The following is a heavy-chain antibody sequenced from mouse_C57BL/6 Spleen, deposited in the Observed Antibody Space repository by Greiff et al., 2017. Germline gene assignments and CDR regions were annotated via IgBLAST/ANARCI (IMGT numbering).Heavy chain of an antibody. D-gene: IGHD1-1*01. Sequence: QVQLQQPGAELVMPGASVKLSCKASGYTFTSYWMHWVKQRPGQGLEWIGEIDPSDSYTNYNQKFKGKSTLTVDKSSSTAYMQRSSLTSEDSAVYYCARRGTVVAPWNFDVWGTGTTVTVSS. CDR1: GYTFTSYW. V-gene: IGHV1-69*01. CDR2: IDPSDSYT. J-gene: IGHJ1*03. CDR3: ARRGTVVAPWNFDV.